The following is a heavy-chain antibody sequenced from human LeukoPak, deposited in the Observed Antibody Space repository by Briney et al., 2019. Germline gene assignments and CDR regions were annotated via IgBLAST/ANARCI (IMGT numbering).Heavy chain of an antibody. D-gene: IGHD2-2*01. V-gene: IGHV3-9*01. Sequence: PGGSLRLSCAASGFTFNDYAMHWVRQAPGMGLEWVSGISWNSGSIAYADSVKGRFTISRDNARNSLYLQMNSLRAEDTALYYCAKDMAASRGYYGLDVWDQGTTVTVSS. CDR1: GFTFNDYA. CDR3: AKDMAASRGYYGLDV. CDR2: ISWNSGSI. J-gene: IGHJ6*02.